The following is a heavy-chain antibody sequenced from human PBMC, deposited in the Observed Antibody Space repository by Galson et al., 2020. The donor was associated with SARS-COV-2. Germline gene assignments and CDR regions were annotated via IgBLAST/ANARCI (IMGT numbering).Heavy chain of an antibody. CDR3: GTGPINCYLCYMDV. D-gene: IGHD2-21*02. CDR1: GFTFSSYA. Sequence: GGSLRLSCAASGFTFSSYAMIWVRQAPGKGLEWVSGISRSGESTYYADSVKGRFTISRDSSKNTLYLQMNSLRAEDTAVYYCGTGPINCYLCYMDVWGKGTTVTISS. V-gene: IGHV3-23*01. J-gene: IGHJ6*04. CDR2: ISRSGEST.